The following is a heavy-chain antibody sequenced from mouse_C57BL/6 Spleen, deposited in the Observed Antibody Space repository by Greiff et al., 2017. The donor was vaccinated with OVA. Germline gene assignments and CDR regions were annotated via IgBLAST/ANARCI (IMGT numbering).Heavy chain of an antibody. Sequence: VQLMESGPELVKPGASVKISCKASGYAFSSSWMNWVKQRPGQGLEWIGRIYPGDGGTNYNGKFKGKATLTADKSSSTAYMQLSSLTSEDSAVSCCARSNSKDAMDYWGQGTSVTVSS. CDR3: ARSNSKDAMDY. V-gene: IGHV1-82*01. CDR2: IYPGDGGT. CDR1: GYAFSSSW. J-gene: IGHJ4*01. D-gene: IGHD2-5*01.